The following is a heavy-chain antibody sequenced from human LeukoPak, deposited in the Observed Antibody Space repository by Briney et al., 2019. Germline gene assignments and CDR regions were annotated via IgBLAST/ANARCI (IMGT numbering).Heavy chain of an antibody. CDR3: AKMQGYFDY. V-gene: IGHV3-23*01. CDR1: QFTFSNYG. CDR2: ITGSGGTT. Sequence: GGSLRLSCAASQFTFSNYGMAWVRQAPGKGLEWVSAITGSGGTTYYADSVKGRFTISRDNSKNTVSLQMNSLRAEDTAIYYCAKMQGYFDYWGQGALVNVSS. J-gene: IGHJ4*02.